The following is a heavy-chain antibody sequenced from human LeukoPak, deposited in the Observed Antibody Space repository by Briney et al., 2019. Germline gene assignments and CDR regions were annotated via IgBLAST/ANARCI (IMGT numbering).Heavy chain of an antibody. CDR2: INYSGSI. CDR1: GGSIGSYY. J-gene: IGHJ3*02. CDR3: ARDSRRELLHAFDI. V-gene: IGHV4-59*01. Sequence: PSETLSLTCTVSGGSIGSYYWSWIRQPPGKGLEWIGYINYSGSITYNPSLKSRVTISLDMSKNQFSLKLNSVTAADTAVYYCARDSRRELLHAFDIWGQGTMVTVSS. D-gene: IGHD1-26*01.